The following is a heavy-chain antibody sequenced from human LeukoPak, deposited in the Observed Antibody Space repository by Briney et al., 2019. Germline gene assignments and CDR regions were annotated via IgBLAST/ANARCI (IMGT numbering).Heavy chain of an antibody. D-gene: IGHD2-2*01. CDR1: GFTFCNYW. J-gene: IGHJ4*02. V-gene: IGHV3-7*01. CDR3: ARASDAPASI. CDR2: INGDGSAK. Sequence: GESLRLSCAAAGFTFCNYWMTWVRQGPGRGLEWVANINGDGSAKFYMGSVKGRFTISRDNAKSSLYLQMNSLRAEDTAVYYCARASDAPASIWGQGILVTVSS.